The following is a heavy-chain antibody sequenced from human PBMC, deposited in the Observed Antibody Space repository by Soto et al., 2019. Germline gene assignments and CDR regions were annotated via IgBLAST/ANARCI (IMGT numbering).Heavy chain of an antibody. CDR1: GYTFTSYY. V-gene: IGHV1-46*01. CDR3: ARELRLRAFDI. CDR2: INPTGVST. D-gene: IGHD3-3*01. J-gene: IGHJ3*02. Sequence: QVQLVQSGAEVKKPGASMKVSCKASGYTFTSYYLHWVRQAPGQGLEWMGIINPTGVSTTYAQKFQGRVAMTRDTSTSTVYMELSSLRSEDTAMYYCARELRLRAFDIWGQGTMVTVSS.